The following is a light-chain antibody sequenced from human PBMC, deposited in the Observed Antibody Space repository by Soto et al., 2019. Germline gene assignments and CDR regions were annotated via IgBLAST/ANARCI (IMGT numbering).Light chain of an antibody. J-gene: IGKJ2*01. CDR1: WSIGSW. Sequence: DTQMTQSPSTLSASVGDRVTITCRASWSIGSWLAWYQQKPGKAPKVLIYDASTLQSGVPSRFSGSGSGTEFTLTISRLQTDDFATYYCQQQNGNFGQGTKLEIK. V-gene: IGKV1-5*01. CDR3: QQQNGN. CDR2: DAS.